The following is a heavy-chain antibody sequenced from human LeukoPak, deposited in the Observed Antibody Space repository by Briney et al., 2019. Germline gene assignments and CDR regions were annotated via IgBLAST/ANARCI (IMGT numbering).Heavy chain of an antibody. CDR1: GGSFSGYY. CDR2: INHSGST. J-gene: IGHJ6*03. Sequence: SETLSLTCAVYGGSFSGYYWSWIRQPPGKGLGWIGEINHSGSTNYNPSLKSRVTISVDTSKNQFSLKLSSVTAADTAVYYCARVSSGYYYYYYYYMDVWGKGTTVTVSS. V-gene: IGHV4-34*01. D-gene: IGHD3-22*01. CDR3: ARVSSGYYYYYYYYMDV.